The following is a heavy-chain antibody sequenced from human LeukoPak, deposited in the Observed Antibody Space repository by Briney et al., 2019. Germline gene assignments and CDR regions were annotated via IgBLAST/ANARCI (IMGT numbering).Heavy chain of an antibody. CDR1: GFTFSSYA. D-gene: IGHD6-13*01. V-gene: IGHV3-23*01. CDR3: AKRVAAAGTRWGNDAFDI. CDR2: ISGSGGST. J-gene: IGHJ3*02. Sequence: GGSLRLSCAASGFTFSSYAMSWVRQAPGEGLEWVSAISGSGGSTYYADSVKGRFTISRDNSKNTLYLQMNSLRAEDTAVYYCAKRVAAAGTRWGNDAFDIWGQGTMVTVSS.